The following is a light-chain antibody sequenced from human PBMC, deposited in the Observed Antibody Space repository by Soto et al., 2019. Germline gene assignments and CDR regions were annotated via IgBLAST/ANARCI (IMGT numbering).Light chain of an antibody. CDR2: GAS. CDR3: LPDLNYHIT. Sequence: AIQLTQSPSSLSASVGDRVTISCRASRDIRNVLAWYQHAPGKDPKLLIYGASILHSGVPSRSSGSGSGTDFTLTISSLLHEDFETYYCLPDLNYHITLGQGTRLDIK. J-gene: IGKJ5*01. V-gene: IGKV1-6*01. CDR1: RDIRNV.